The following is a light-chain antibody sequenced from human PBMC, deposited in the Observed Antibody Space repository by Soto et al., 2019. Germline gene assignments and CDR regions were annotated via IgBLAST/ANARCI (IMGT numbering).Light chain of an antibody. J-gene: IGKJ4*02. CDR3: QQYGSSPPFT. CDR2: GAS. Sequence: EIVLTQSPGTLSLSPGERATLSCRASQSVSSSYLAWYQQKPGQAHRLLIYGASIRATGLPDRFSGSGSGTDFTLTISRLEPEDFALYYCQQYGSSPPFTFGEGTKVEIK. V-gene: IGKV3-20*01. CDR1: QSVSSSY.